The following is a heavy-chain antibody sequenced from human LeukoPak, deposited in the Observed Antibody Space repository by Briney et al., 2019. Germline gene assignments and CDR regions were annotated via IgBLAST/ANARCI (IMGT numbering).Heavy chain of an antibody. Sequence: ASVKVSCKSSLYTFTGYFMHWVRQAPGQGLEWLGWINPDSGVTKYAQKFQGRVTMTRDTSISTAYMELSRLRSDDTAVYYCASRELGYWGQGTLVTVSS. V-gene: IGHV1-2*02. J-gene: IGHJ4*02. CDR3: ASRELGY. CDR1: LYTFTGYF. CDR2: INPDSGVT. D-gene: IGHD1-26*01.